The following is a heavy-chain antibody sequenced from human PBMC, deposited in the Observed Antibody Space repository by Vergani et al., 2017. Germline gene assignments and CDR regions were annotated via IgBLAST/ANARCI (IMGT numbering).Heavy chain of an antibody. CDR2: IYYSGST. CDR3: AMWTDGGWSGNCFDY. CDR1: GGSISSGGYY. Sequence: QVQLQESGPGLVKPSQTLSLTCTVSGGSISSGGYYWSWIRQHPGKGLEWIGYIYYSGSTYYNPSLKSRVTISVDTSKNQFSLKLSSVTAADTAVYYCAMWTDGGWSGNCFDYWAREPWSPSPQ. V-gene: IGHV4-31*03. J-gene: IGHJ4*02. D-gene: IGHD6-19*01.